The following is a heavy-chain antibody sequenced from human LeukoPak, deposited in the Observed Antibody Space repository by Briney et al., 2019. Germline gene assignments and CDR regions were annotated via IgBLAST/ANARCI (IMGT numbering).Heavy chain of an antibody. CDR2: IYYTKNT. CDR3: ARHSMDALEIRKGYFAL. V-gene: IGHV4-39*01. Sequence: PSETLSLTCTVFGGYISSGAYYWGWIRQPPGKRLEWSGSIYYTKNTYYNPSLKSRVTISVDTSKNQSSLKLGSVIAEDTAVYYCARHSMDALEIRKGYFALWGRGTLVTVSS. CDR1: GGYISSGAYY. D-gene: IGHD1-7*01. J-gene: IGHJ4*02.